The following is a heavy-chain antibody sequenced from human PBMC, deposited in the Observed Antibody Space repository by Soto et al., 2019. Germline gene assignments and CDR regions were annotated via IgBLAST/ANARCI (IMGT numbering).Heavy chain of an antibody. J-gene: IGHJ4*02. CDR2: IKKDGSEK. D-gene: IGHD3-9*01. V-gene: IGHV3-7*02. CDR3: ARITILPGFYFDY. Sequence: GGSLRLSCAASGFTSSNFWMTWVRQAPGKGLEWVAYIKKDGSEKYYVDSMKGRFTISRDNAKNSVSLQMNSLRAEDTAVYYCARITILPGFYFDYWGQGTPVTVPQ. CDR1: GFTSSNFW.